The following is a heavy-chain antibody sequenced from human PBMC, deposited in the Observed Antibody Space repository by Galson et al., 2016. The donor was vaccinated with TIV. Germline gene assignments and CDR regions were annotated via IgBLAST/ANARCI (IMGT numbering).Heavy chain of an antibody. Sequence: PALVKPTQTLTLTCSFSGFSLTPTGVGVGWIRQPPGKALEWLAIIYWDDSKRYSPSLRSRLTIIKDTSKNQVLLTMTNMDPMDRGTYFCARERAAGRPDAFDFWGQGTVVSVSS. CDR2: IYWDDSK. CDR1: GFSLTPTGVG. CDR3: ARERAAGRPDAFDF. V-gene: IGHV2-5*02. D-gene: IGHD6-6*01. J-gene: IGHJ3*01.